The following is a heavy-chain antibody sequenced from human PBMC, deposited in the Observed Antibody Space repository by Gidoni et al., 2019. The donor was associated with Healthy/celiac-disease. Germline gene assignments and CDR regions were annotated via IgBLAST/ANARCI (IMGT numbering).Heavy chain of an antibody. CDR2: INHSGST. CDR3: ALGLDYWYFDL. CDR1: GGSFSGYY. Sequence: QVQLQQWVAGLLKPSETLSLTCAVYGGSFSGYYWSWIRQPPGKGLEWIGEINHSGSTNYNPSLKSRVTISVDTSKNQFSLKLSSVTAADTAVYYCALGLDYWYFDLWGRGTLVTVSS. J-gene: IGHJ2*01. V-gene: IGHV4-34*01.